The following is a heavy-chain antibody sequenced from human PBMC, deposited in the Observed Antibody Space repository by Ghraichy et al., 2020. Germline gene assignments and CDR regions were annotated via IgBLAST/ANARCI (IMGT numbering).Heavy chain of an antibody. D-gene: IGHD4-17*01. CDR3: ARHWDYGYPREDFDY. J-gene: IGHJ4*02. V-gene: IGHV4-34*01. CDR2: INHSGST. Sequence: SETLSLTCAVYGGSFSGYYWSWIRQPPGKGLEWIGEINHSGSTNYNPSLKSRVTISVDTSKNQFSLKLSSVTAADTAVYYCARHWDYGYPREDFDYWGQGTLVTVSS. CDR1: GGSFSGYY.